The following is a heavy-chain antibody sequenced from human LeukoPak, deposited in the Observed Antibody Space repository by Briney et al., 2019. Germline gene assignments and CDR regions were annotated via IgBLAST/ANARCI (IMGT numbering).Heavy chain of an antibody. D-gene: IGHD5-18*01. CDR2: IKQDGSEK. Sequence: GGSLRLSCAGSGFTFSSYWMSWVRQAPGKGLEWVANIKQDGSEKYYVDSVKGRFTISRDNAKNSLYLQMNSLRAEDTAVYYCAKGYSYGRFDYWGQGTLVTVSS. CDR1: GFTFSSYW. V-gene: IGHV3-7*03. CDR3: AKGYSYGRFDY. J-gene: IGHJ4*02.